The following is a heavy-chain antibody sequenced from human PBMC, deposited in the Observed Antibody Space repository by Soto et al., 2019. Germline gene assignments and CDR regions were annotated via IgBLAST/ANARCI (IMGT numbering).Heavy chain of an antibody. CDR2: IYPGDSDT. D-gene: IGHD3-3*01. V-gene: IGHV5-51*01. Sequence: GEALKISCKGSGYSFTSYWIGWVRQMPGKGLEWMGIIYPGDSDTRYSPPFQGQVTISADKSISTAYLQWSGLKASDTAMYYCASFSPENNYYDFLAFDIGGKGKMVPVSS. J-gene: IGHJ3*02. CDR3: ASFSPENNYYDFLAFDI. CDR1: GYSFTSYW.